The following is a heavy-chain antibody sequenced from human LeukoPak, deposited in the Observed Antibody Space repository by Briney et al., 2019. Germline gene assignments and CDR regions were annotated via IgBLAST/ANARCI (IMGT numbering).Heavy chain of an antibody. CDR1: GYTFTGYY. CDR2: VKPNSGDT. J-gene: IGHJ4*02. CDR3: ARGRRILVGDTNARDYFDY. V-gene: IGHV1-2*02. D-gene: IGHD1-26*01. Sequence: ASVKVSCKASGYTFTGYYILWVRQAPGQGLEWMGWVKPNSGDTYNAQKFQGRVTMTRDTSINTAYIELSRLRSDDTAVYYCARGRRILVGDTNARDYFDYWGQGTLVTVSS.